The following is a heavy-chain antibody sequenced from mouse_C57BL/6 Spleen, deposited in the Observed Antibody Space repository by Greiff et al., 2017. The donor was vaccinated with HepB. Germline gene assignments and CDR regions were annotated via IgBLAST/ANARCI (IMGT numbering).Heavy chain of an antibody. CDR3: TRAPHGYYGYYYAMDY. CDR1: GFTFSSYA. D-gene: IGHD2-3*01. Sequence: EVQVVESGAGLVKPGGSLKLSCAASGFTFSSYAMSWVRQTPEKRLEWVAYISSGGDYIYYADTVKGRFTISRDNARNTLYLQMSSLKSEDTAMYYCTRAPHGYYGYYYAMDYWGQGTSVTVSS. J-gene: IGHJ4*01. V-gene: IGHV5-9-1*02. CDR2: ISSGGDYI.